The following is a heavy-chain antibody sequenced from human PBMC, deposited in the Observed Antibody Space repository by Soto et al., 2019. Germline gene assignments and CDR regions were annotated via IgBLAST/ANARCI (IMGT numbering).Heavy chain of an antibody. J-gene: IGHJ5*02. Sequence: QVQLVQSGAEVKKPGASVKVSCKASGYTFTSYGISWVRQAPGQGLEWMGWISAYNDNTNYAQKLQGRVTMTTDTSTSTAYMELRGLRSDDTAVYYCARSRSSGWYVGWFDPWGQGTLVTVSS. CDR3: ARSRSSGWYVGWFDP. D-gene: IGHD6-19*01. CDR2: ISAYNDNT. V-gene: IGHV1-18*04. CDR1: GYTFTSYG.